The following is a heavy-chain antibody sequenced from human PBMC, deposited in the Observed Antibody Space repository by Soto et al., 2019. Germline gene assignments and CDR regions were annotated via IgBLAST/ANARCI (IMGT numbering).Heavy chain of an antibody. D-gene: IGHD2-15*01. CDR2: INPNSGGT. Sequence: ASVKVSCKSSGYTFTGHYIHWVRQAPGQGLEWMGWINPNSGGTNYAQKFQGRVTMTRDTSISTAYMELSRLRSDDTAVYYCAGGPDCSGGSCYQYYYYGMDVWGQGTTVTVSS. V-gene: IGHV1-2*02. CDR1: GYTFTGHY. J-gene: IGHJ6*02. CDR3: AGGPDCSGGSCYQYYYYGMDV.